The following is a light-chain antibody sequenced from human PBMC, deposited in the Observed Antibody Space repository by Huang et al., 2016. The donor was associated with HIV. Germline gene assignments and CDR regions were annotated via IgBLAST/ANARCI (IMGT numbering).Light chain of an antibody. CDR2: GAS. J-gene: IGKJ5*01. CDR1: QSISSSY. V-gene: IGKV3-20*01. Sequence: EIVLTQSPGTLSLSPVERATLSCRASQSISSSYLAWDQQKLGQAPRLLIYGASSRVICVPDSFGGSGSGTDFILTISSLEPEDFAMYYCQQYGSTITFGQGTRLEIK. CDR3: QQYGSTIT.